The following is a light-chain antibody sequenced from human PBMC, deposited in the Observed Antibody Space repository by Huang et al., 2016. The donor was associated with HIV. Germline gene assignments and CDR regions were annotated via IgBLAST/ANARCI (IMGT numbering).Light chain of an antibody. V-gene: IGKV1-33*01. Sequence: DIQMTQSPSSLSASVGDRVTITCQASQDIANYLNWYQQKPGEDPKLLIYDTSNLRTGVPSRFSGSGAGTDFFFTIRSLQPEDVATYYCQQYDYFPLTFGGGTRLGI. CDR2: DTS. CDR1: QDIANY. CDR3: QQYDYFPLT. J-gene: IGKJ4*01.